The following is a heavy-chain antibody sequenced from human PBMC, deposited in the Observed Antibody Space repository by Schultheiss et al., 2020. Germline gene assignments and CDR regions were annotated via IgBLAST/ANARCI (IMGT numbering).Heavy chain of an antibody. D-gene: IGHD1-14*01. CDR2: IYYSGST. V-gene: IGHV4-31*03. Sequence: SETLSLTCTVSGGSISSGGYYWSWIRQHPGKGLEWIGYIYYSGSTYYNPSLKSRVTISVDTSKNQFSLKLSSVTAADTAVYYCARDNRGNYYGMDVWGQGTTVTVSS. CDR1: GGSISSGGYY. J-gene: IGHJ6*02. CDR3: ARDNRGNYYGMDV.